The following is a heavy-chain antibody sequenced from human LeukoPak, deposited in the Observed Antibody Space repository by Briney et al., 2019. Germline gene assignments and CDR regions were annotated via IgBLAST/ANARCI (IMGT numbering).Heavy chain of an antibody. CDR1: GGSISSGSYY. CDR2: IYTSGST. J-gene: IGHJ5*02. Sequence: SETLSLTCTVSGGSISSGSYYWSWVRQPAGKGLEWIGRIYTSGSTNYNPSLKSRVTISVDTSKDQFSLKLGSVTAADTAVYYCAREGVGATFWFDPWGQGTLVTVSS. D-gene: IGHD1-26*01. V-gene: IGHV4-61*02. CDR3: AREGVGATFWFDP.